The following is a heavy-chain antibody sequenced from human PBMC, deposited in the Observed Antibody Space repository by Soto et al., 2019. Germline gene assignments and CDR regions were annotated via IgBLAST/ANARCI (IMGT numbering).Heavy chain of an antibody. Sequence: SETLSLTCAVSGGSISSGGYSWRWIRQPPGKGLEWIGYIYHSGSTYYNPSLKSRVTISVDTSKNQFSLHLSSVTPEDTAVYYCARVQHPAYLDYRGQGTPVTVSS. CDR1: GGSISSGGYS. V-gene: IGHV4-30-2*05. J-gene: IGHJ4*02. CDR2: IYHSGST. CDR3: ARVQHPAYLDY.